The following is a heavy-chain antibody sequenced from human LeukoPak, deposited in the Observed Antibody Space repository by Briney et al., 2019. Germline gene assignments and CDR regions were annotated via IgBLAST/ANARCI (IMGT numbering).Heavy chain of an antibody. CDR2: IMTKTAGGAT. Sequence: GESLRLSCAASGFTFSDYDMNWVRQAPGKGLEWVGRIMTKTAGGATDYAAPVKGRFTISRDDSKNTVYLQMNSLNTEDTAVYYCTTVRSYWGQGTLVTVSS. J-gene: IGHJ4*02. CDR3: TTVRSY. CDR1: GFTFSDYD. V-gene: IGHV3-15*01.